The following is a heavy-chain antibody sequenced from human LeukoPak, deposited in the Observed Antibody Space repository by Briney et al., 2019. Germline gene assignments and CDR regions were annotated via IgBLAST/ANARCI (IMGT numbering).Heavy chain of an antibody. V-gene: IGHV4-34*01. Sequence: SETLSLTCAVYGGSFSDYYWSWIRQPPGKGLEWIGEINHSGSTNYNPSLKSRITISVDTSKNQFSLKLSSVTAADTAVYYCAAGTVLRYFDWPEGTFDIWGQGTMVTVSS. CDR3: AAGTVLRYFDWPEGTFDI. CDR2: INHSGST. CDR1: GGSFSDYY. J-gene: IGHJ3*02. D-gene: IGHD3-9*01.